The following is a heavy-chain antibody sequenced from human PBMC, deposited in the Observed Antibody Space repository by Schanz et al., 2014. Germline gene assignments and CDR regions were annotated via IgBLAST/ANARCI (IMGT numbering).Heavy chain of an antibody. V-gene: IGHV3-23*04. J-gene: IGHJ4*02. CDR3: ARGGPAYYFDD. CDR1: GFTFSTDA. Sequence: VQLVESGGGVVQPGRSLRLSCAASGFTFSTDAMSWVRQAPGKGLEWLSVISASGGDTYYADSVKGRFTISRDNAKRSLFLQMNSLRAEDTAVYYCARGGPAYYFDDWGQGTLVTVSS. CDR2: ISASGGDT.